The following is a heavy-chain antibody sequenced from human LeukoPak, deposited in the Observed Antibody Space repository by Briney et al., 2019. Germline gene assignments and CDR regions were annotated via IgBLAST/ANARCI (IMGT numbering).Heavy chain of an antibody. CDR3: AKGVSEWGNLGN. CDR1: GFRSSNYG. J-gene: IGHJ4*02. CDR2: TRPDKDDK. D-gene: IGHD7-27*01. V-gene: IGHV3-30*02. Sequence: TGGSLRLSCTMSGFRSSNYGLYWVRQAPDKGLEWVAFTRPDKDDKYYSDSVRGRFTISRDNPKNTLYLQMNSLRVEDTALYFCAKGVSEWGNLGNWGQRTLVTVSS.